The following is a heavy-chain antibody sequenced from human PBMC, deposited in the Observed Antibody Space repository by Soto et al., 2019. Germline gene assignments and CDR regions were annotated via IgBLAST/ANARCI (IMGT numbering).Heavy chain of an antibody. J-gene: IGHJ4*02. CDR2: IYNSGGT. Sequence: QVQLQETGPGLVKPSQTLSLTCTVSRGSISSVGYYWSGIRQHPGKGLEWIGYIYNSGGTCYHPSLKSRVTMSVDTSKNPFSPELSAVTAADTAVYYCAGLYSGRPCGTFRYWGQGTMVTFSS. CDR3: AGLYSGRPCGTFRY. D-gene: IGHD1-26*01. V-gene: IGHV4-31*03. CDR1: RGSISSVGYY.